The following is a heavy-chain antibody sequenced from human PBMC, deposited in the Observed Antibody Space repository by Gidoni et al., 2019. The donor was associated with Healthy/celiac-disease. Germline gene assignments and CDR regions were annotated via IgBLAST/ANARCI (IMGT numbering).Heavy chain of an antibody. V-gene: IGHV3-21*01. Sequence: EVQLVESGGGLVKPGGSLRLSCAASGFTFSSYSMNWVRQAPGKGLEWFSTISSSSSYIYYADSVKGRFTISRDNAKNSLYLQMNSLRAEDTAVYYCARDPKEVYDFWSGPGWFDPWGQGTLVTVSS. CDR2: ISSSSSYI. CDR1: GFTFSSYS. D-gene: IGHD3-3*01. J-gene: IGHJ5*02. CDR3: ARDPKEVYDFWSGPGWFDP.